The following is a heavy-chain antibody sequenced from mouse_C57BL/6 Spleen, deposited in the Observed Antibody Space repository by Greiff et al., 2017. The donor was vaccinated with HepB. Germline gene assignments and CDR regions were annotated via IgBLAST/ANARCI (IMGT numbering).Heavy chain of an antibody. CDR3: ARRGGRGTDAMDY. D-gene: IGHD1-1*01. CDR1: GFSLTSYG. J-gene: IGHJ4*01. CDR2: LWSGGST. V-gene: IGHV2-2*01. Sequence: VQLVESGPGLVQPSQSLSITCTVSGFSLTSYGVHWVRQSSGKGLEWLGVLWSGGSTDYNAAFISRLRISNDNSKSQDFFKMNSLQADDTAIYYCARRGGRGTDAMDYWGQGTSVTVSS.